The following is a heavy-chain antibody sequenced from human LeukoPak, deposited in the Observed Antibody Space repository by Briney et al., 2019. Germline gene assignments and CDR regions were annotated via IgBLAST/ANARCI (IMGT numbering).Heavy chain of an antibody. Sequence: SETLSLTCTVSGGSISSSSYYWGWVRQPPGTGLEWIGTIYYTGTTYYNPSLKSRVTISVDTSKNQFSLKLSSVTASDTALYYCARHQWLAHSWFDPWGQGTLVTVSS. D-gene: IGHD6-19*01. CDR2: IYYTGTT. V-gene: IGHV4-39*01. CDR1: GGSISSSSYY. CDR3: ARHQWLAHSWFDP. J-gene: IGHJ5*02.